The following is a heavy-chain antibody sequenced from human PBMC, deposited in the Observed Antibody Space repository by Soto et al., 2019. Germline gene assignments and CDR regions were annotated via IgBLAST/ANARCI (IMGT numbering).Heavy chain of an antibody. CDR1: GFTFNNYA. J-gene: IGHJ3*01. Sequence: EVQLLESGGGLVQPGGSLRLSCAASGFTFNNYAMSWVRQAPGKGLEWVSTISGGGDGTYYADSVKGRFSTSRDNSRNTVYLQMNSLRAEDTAVYYCAKKGLGSLATYCNYGDCHYASDLWVQGTIVTVSS. CDR2: ISGGGDGT. CDR3: AKKGLGSLATYCNYGDCHYASDL. D-gene: IGHD2-21*02. V-gene: IGHV3-23*01.